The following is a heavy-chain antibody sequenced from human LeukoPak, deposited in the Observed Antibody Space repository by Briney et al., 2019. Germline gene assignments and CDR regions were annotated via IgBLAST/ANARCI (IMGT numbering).Heavy chain of an antibody. J-gene: IGHJ4*02. Sequence: SEALSLTCTVSGGSISSGGYYWSWIRQHPGKGLEWIGYIYYSGSTYYNPSLKSRVTISVDTSKNQFSLKLSSVTAADTAVYYCARADYSSSWYPGGFDYWGQGTLVTVSS. CDR3: ARADYSSSWYPGGFDY. D-gene: IGHD6-13*01. V-gene: IGHV4-31*03. CDR2: IYYSGST. CDR1: GGSISSGGYY.